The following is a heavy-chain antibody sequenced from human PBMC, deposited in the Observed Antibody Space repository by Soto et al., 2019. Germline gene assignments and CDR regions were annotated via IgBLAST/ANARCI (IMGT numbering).Heavy chain of an antibody. CDR2: IIPIFGTA. D-gene: IGHD3-3*01. V-gene: IGHV1-69*05. Sequence: VKVSCKASGGTFSSYAISWVRQAPGQGLEWMGGIIPIFGTANYAQKFQGRVTITRDTSASTAYMELSSLRSEDTAVYYCARDYDFWSGHDAFDIWGQGTMVTVSS. J-gene: IGHJ3*02. CDR1: GGTFSSYA. CDR3: ARDYDFWSGHDAFDI.